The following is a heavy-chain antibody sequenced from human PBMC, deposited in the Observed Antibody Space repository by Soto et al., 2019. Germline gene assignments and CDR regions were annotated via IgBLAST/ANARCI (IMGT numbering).Heavy chain of an antibody. CDR2: IYYGWNT. CDR1: GGSISDYY. D-gene: IGHD3-22*01. J-gene: IGHJ4*02. CDR3: ARDREYYESSGLYFDY. Sequence: SETLSLTCTVPGGSISDYYWSWIRQPPGKGLEWIGYIYYGWNTNYNPSLRSRVTISVDTSKNQFSLKLISVTAADTAVYYCARDREYYESSGLYFDYWGQGILVTVSS. V-gene: IGHV4-59*01.